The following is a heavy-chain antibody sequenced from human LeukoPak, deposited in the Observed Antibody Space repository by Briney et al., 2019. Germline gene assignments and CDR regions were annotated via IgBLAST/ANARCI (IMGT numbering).Heavy chain of an antibody. V-gene: IGHV4-34*01. D-gene: IGHD2-2*01. CDR3: ARGDIVVVPAAMKNYYYYYYMDV. CDR2: INHSGRS. CDR1: GTSFSSDY. Sequence: SETLSLTCAVSGTSFSSDYWTWIRQPPGKGLEWIAEINHSGRSNYNPSLKSRVTISVDTSKNQFSLKLSSVTAADTAVYYCARGDIVVVPAAMKNYYYYYYMDVWGKGTTVTVSS. J-gene: IGHJ6*03.